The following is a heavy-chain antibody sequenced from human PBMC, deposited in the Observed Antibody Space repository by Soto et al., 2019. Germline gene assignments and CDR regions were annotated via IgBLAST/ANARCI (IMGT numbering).Heavy chain of an antibody. J-gene: IGHJ3*02. CDR2: INPNSGGA. CDR3: ARGWGYSGYDYDAFDI. Sequence: ASVKVSCKASGYTFTGYYMHWVRQAPGQGLEWMGWINPNSGGANYAQKFQGWVTMTRDTSISTAYMELSRLRSDDTAVYYCARGWGYSGYDYDAFDIWGQGTMVTV. D-gene: IGHD5-12*01. CDR1: GYTFTGYY. V-gene: IGHV1-2*04.